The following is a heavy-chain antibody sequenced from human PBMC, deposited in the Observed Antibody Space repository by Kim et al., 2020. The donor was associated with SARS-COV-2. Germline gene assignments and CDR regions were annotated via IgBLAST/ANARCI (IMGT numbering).Heavy chain of an antibody. CDR2: ISYDGSNK. CDR3: AKGLLWFGELSVGDSEAFDI. Sequence: GGSLRLSCAASGFTFSYYGMHWVRQAPGKGLEWVAVISYDGSNKYYADSVKGRFTISRDNSKNTLYLQMNSLRAEDTAVYYCAKGLLWFGELSVGDSEAFDIWGQGTMVTVSS. D-gene: IGHD3-10*01. V-gene: IGHV3-30*18. CDR1: GFTFSYYG. J-gene: IGHJ3*02.